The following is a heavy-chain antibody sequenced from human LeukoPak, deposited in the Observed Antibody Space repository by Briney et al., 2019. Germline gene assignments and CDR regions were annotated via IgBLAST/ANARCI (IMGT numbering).Heavy chain of an antibody. CDR1: GFTFSSYA. CDR2: ISGSGGST. CDR3: ASGAEAGRDY. Sequence: GGSLRLSCAASGFTFSSYAMSWVRQAPGKGLEWVSAISGSGGSTYYADSVRGRFTISRANSKTTLYLQMDSLSAEDTAVYYCASGAEAGRDYWGQGTLVTVSS. D-gene: IGHD2-15*01. J-gene: IGHJ4*02. V-gene: IGHV3-23*01.